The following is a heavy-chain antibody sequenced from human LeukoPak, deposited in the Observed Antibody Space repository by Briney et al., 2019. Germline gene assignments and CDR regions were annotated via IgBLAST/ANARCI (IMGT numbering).Heavy chain of an antibody. V-gene: IGHV1-3*01. D-gene: IGHD6-19*01. CDR1: GYTFTSYA. CDR3: ARDLNWFLAVAGSDAFDI. Sequence: ASVKVSCKASGYTFTSYAMHWVRQAPGQRLEWMGWINAGNGNTKYSQKFQGRVTITRDTSTNTAYMELSSLRSEDTAVYYCARDLNWFLAVAGSDAFDIWGQGTMVTVSS. J-gene: IGHJ3*02. CDR2: INAGNGNT.